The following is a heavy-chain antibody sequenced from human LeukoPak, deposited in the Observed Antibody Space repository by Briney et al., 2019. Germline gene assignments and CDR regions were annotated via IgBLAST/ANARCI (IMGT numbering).Heavy chain of an antibody. D-gene: IGHD1-1*01. CDR2: IYYSGST. Sequence: SETLSLICTVSGGSISSSSYYWGWIRQPPGKGLECIGGIYYSGSTYYNPSLKSRVTISVDTSKNQFSLKLSSVTAADTAVYYCARITTGTRFIDPWGQGTLVTVSS. CDR3: ARITTGTRFIDP. J-gene: IGHJ5*02. V-gene: IGHV4-39*07. CDR1: GGSISSSSYY.